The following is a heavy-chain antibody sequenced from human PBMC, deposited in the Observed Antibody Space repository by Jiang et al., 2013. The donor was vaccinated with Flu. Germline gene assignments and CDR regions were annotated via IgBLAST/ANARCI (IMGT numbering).Heavy chain of an antibody. J-gene: IGHJ6*02. CDR1: GGTFSSYA. V-gene: IGHV1-69*01. Sequence: GAEVKKPGSSVKVSCKASGGTFSSYAISWVRQAPGQGLEWMGGIIPIFGTANYAQKFQGRVTITADESTSTAYMELSSLRSEDTAVYYCARDLPAGGYYMYYGMDVWGQGTTVTVSS. CDR3: ARDLPAGGYYMYYGMDV. D-gene: IGHD3-22*01. CDR2: IIPIFGTA.